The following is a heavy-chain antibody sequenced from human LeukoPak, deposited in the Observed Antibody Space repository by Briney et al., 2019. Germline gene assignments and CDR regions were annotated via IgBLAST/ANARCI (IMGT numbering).Heavy chain of an antibody. CDR3: ARPGKRYCSDGSCPNWFDP. D-gene: IGHD2-15*01. Sequence: SETLSLTCAVYGGSFSGYYWSWIRQPPGKGLEWLGEINHSGSTNYNPSLKSRVTISVDTSKNQFSLKLSSVTAADTAVYYCARPGKRYCSDGSCPNWFDPWGQGTLVTVSS. V-gene: IGHV4-34*01. CDR2: INHSGST. J-gene: IGHJ5*02. CDR1: GGSFSGYY.